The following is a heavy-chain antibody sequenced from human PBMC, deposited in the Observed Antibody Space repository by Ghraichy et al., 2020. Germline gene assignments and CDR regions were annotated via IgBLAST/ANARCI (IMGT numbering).Heavy chain of an antibody. CDR3: ARGINYFDP. CDR2: ISTSKGNT. J-gene: IGHJ5*02. D-gene: IGHD1-7*01. Sequence: ASVKVSCKTSGYSFTNYGITWVRQAPGQGLEWMGWISTSKGNTHSAQKLQGRVTMTADTSPSTVYMELTSLTYDDTAVYYCARGINYFDPWGQGTLVTVSS. CDR1: GYSFTNYG. V-gene: IGHV1-18*01.